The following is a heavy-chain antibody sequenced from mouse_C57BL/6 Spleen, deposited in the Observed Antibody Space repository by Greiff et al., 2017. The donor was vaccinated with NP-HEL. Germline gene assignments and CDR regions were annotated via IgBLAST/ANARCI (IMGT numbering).Heavy chain of an antibody. CDR1: GYTFTSYW. CDR2: IDPSDSYT. CDR3: AREGFYDGYWGWFAY. Sequence: QVQLQQPGAELVRPGTSVKLSCKASGYTFTSYWMHWVKQRPGQGLEWIGVIDPSDSYTNYNQKFKGKATLTVDTSSSTAYMQLSSLTSEDSAVYYCAREGFYDGYWGWFAYWGQGTLVTVSA. D-gene: IGHD2-3*01. J-gene: IGHJ3*01. V-gene: IGHV1-59*01.